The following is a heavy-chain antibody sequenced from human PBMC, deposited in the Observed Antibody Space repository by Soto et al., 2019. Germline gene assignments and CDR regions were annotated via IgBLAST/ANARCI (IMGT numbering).Heavy chain of an antibody. CDR3: ARQSRYYYDSSGYYLPRNFDY. Sequence: SETLSLTCTVSGGSISSSSYYWGWIRQPPGKGLEWIGSIYYSGSTYYNPSLKSRVTISVDTSKNQFSLKLSSVTAADTAVYYCARQSRYYYDSSGYYLPRNFDYWGQGTLVIVSS. D-gene: IGHD3-22*01. CDR1: GGSISSSSYY. CDR2: IYYSGST. V-gene: IGHV4-39*01. J-gene: IGHJ4*02.